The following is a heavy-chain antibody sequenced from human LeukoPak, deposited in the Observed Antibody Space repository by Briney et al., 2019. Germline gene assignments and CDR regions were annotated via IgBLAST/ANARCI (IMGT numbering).Heavy chain of an antibody. J-gene: IGHJ4*02. D-gene: IGHD3-10*01. CDR3: AREIEYYYGSGSYRYYFDY. Sequence: PSETLSLTCTVSVGSISAGPYYWNWLRQPAGKALEWMGRISVTGSTNYNPSLKSRVTISVDTSKNQFSLKLSSVTAADTAVYYCAREIEYYYGSGSYRYYFDYWGQGTLVTVSS. CDR2: ISVTGST. CDR1: VGSISAGPYY. V-gene: IGHV4-61*10.